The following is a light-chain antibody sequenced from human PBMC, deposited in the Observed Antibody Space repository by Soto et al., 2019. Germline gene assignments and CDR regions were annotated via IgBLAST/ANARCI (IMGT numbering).Light chain of an antibody. CDR1: QSVRNK. Sequence: EILMTQSPATLSVSPGERATLACRASQSVRNKLAWYQQKPGQAPRLLISGISTRATGISARFSGSGSVTEFFLTISSLQSEDFAVYYCQQYNDWPGTFGQGTRVEIK. CDR3: QQYNDWPGT. CDR2: GIS. J-gene: IGKJ1*01. V-gene: IGKV3-15*01.